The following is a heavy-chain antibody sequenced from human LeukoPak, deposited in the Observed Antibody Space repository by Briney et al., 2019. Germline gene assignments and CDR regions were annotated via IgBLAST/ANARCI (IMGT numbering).Heavy chain of an antibody. D-gene: IGHD3-10*01. V-gene: IGHV3-74*01. CDR2: INTDGSTT. J-gene: IGHJ4*02. CDR3: TRAGSFRFDY. Sequence: GGSLRLSCAASGFTFSTYWIHWVRQAPGKGLVWVSRINTDGSTTNYADSVKGRFTISRDNAKNTLYLQMNDLRAEDTAVYYCTRAGSFRFDYWGQGTLVTVSS. CDR1: GFTFSTYW.